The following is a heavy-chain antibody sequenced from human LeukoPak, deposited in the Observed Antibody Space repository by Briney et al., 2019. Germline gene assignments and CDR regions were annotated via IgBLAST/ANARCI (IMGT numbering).Heavy chain of an antibody. Sequence: GGSLSLSCVVSGFSFNNYGMNWVRQAQGKGLEWVAHIGFGGNFYYADSVKGRFTISRDNAKNSLYLQMGNLRDDDTAVYYCAKDYQWSCDYWGQGTLVTVS. CDR3: AKDYQWSCDY. CDR1: GFSFNNYG. J-gene: IGHJ4*02. D-gene: IGHD2-15*01. CDR2: IGFGGNF. V-gene: IGHV3-48*02.